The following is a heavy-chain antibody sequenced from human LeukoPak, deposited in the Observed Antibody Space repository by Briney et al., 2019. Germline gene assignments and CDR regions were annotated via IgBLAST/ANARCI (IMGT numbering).Heavy chain of an antibody. V-gene: IGHV3-23*01. CDR1: GFLFNNYG. J-gene: IGHJ5*02. CDR2: ISNDGGGT. Sequence: GGSLRLSCAASGFLFNNYGLVWVRQAPGKGLGWVAAISNDGGGTTYADFVKGRFTISRDNSKNTLFLHMNSLRAEDTALYYCAKGGSSGYFLDLWGQGTLVTVSS. CDR3: AKGGSSGYFLDL. D-gene: IGHD3-22*01.